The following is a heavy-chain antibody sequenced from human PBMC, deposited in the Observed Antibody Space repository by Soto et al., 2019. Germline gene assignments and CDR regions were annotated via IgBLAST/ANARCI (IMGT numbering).Heavy chain of an antibody. V-gene: IGHV3-11*01. J-gene: IGHJ4*02. D-gene: IGHD1-26*01. CDR3: ARNSEHFDY. Sequence: PGGSLRLSCAASGFTLSDFYMSWIRQAPGKGLEWVSYISSSGRTILYADSVRGRFTISRDNAENSLYLQMNSLRAEDTALYYCARNSEHFDYWGQGTLVTVSS. CDR1: GFTLSDFY. CDR2: ISSSGRTI.